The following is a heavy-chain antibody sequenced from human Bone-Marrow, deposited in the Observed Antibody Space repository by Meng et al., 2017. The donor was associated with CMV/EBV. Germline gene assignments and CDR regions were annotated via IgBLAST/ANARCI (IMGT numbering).Heavy chain of an antibody. CDR2: IYPGDSDT. CDR1: YW. D-gene: IGHD4-17*01. V-gene: IGHV5-51*01. Sequence: YWSWIRQPPGKGLEWMGIIYPGDSDTRYSPSFQGQVTISADKSISTAYLQWSSLKASDTAMYYCARLGDNGGYWGQGTLVSVSS. J-gene: IGHJ4*02. CDR3: ARLGDNGGY.